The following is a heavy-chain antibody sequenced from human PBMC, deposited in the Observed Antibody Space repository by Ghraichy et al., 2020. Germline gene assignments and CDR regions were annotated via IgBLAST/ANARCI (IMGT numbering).Heavy chain of an antibody. J-gene: IGHJ5*02. CDR1: GFTFSDYY. Sequence: GGSLRLSCAASGFTFSDYYMSWIRQAPGKGLEWVSYISSSSSYTNYADSVKGRFTISRDNAKNSLYLQMNSLRAEDTAGYYCARSPGGYDFWSGYYRNWFDPWGQGTLVTGSS. V-gene: IGHV3-11*06. CDR2: ISSSSSYT. D-gene: IGHD3-3*01. CDR3: ARSPGGYDFWSGYYRNWFDP.